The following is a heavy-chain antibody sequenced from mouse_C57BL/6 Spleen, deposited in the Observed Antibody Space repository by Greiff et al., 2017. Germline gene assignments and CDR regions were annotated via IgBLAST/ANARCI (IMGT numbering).Heavy chain of an antibody. D-gene: IGHD2-2*01. J-gene: IGHJ3*01. CDR1: GFTFSDYG. V-gene: IGHV5-17*01. CDR2: ISSGSSTI. CDR3: ARDMVTTEFAY. Sequence: EVQRVESGGGLVKPGGSLKLSCAASGFTFSDYGMHWVRQAPEKGLEWVAYISSGSSTIYYADTVKGRFTISRDNAENTLFLQMTSLRSEDTAMYYCARDMVTTEFAYWGQGTLVTVSA.